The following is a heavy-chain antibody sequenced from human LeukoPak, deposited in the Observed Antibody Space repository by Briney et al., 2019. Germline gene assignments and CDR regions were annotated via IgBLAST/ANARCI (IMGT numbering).Heavy chain of an antibody. CDR1: GFTVSNSY. V-gene: IGHV3-66*04. J-gene: IGHJ4*02. CDR2: IYSAGNT. Sequence: GALRLSCAASGFTVSNSYMSWVRQAPGKGLEGVSFIYSAGNTYYADSVKGRFTISRDNSKNTLYLQMNSLRAEDTAVYYCARREVTDFYFDFWGQGTLVTVSS. D-gene: IGHD5-18*01. CDR3: ARREVTDFYFDF.